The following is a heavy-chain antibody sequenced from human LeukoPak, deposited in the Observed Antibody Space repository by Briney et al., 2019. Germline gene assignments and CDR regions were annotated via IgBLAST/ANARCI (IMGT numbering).Heavy chain of an antibody. CDR3: ARDPLGYCSGGSCYSYYYYGMDV. D-gene: IGHD2-15*01. V-gene: IGHV3-33*01. CDR1: GFTFSSYG. J-gene: IGHJ6*02. CDR2: IWYDGSNK. Sequence: GRSLRLSCAASGFTFSSYGMHWARQAPGKGLEWVAVIWYDGSNKYYADSVKGRFTISRDNSKNTLYLQMNSLRAEDTAVYYCARDPLGYCSGGSCYSYYYYGMDVWGQGTTVTVSS.